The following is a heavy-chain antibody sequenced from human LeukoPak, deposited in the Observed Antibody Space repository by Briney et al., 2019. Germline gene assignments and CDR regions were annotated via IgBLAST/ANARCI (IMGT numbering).Heavy chain of an antibody. CDR2: IYHSGST. Sequence: SGTLSLTCAVSGGSISSSNWWSWVRPPPGKGLEWIGEIYHSGSTNYNPSLKSRVTISVDKSKNQFSLKLSSVTAADTAVYYCARAPAGYSSSWGDYFDYWGQGTLVTVSS. V-gene: IGHV4-4*02. J-gene: IGHJ4*02. D-gene: IGHD6-13*01. CDR3: ARAPAGYSSSWGDYFDY. CDR1: GGSISSSNW.